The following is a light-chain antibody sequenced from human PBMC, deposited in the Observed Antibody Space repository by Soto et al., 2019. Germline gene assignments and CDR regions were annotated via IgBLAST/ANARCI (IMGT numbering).Light chain of an antibody. CDR2: EVS. CDR1: SSDVGGYNF. J-gene: IGLJ1*01. V-gene: IGLV2-14*01. CDR3: SSYTSSTPLGYV. Sequence: QSAVTQPASVSGSPGQSITISCTGTSSDVGGYNFVSWYQQHPGKAPKLMIYEVSNRPSGVSNRFSGSKSGNTASLTISGLQAEDEADYYCSSYTSSTPLGYVFGTGTKLTVL.